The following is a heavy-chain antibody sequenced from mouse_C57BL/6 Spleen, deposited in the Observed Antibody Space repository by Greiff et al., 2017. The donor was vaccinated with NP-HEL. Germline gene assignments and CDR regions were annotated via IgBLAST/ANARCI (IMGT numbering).Heavy chain of an antibody. CDR2: IRLKSDNYAT. Sequence: EVKVEESGGGLVQPGGSMKLSCVASGFTFSNYWMNWVRQSPEKGLEWVAQIRLKSDNYATHYAESVKGRFTISRDDSKSSVYLQMNNLRAEDTGIYYCTDFLYDGYFDYWGQGTTLTVSS. J-gene: IGHJ2*01. CDR1: GFTFSNYW. D-gene: IGHD2-14*01. V-gene: IGHV6-3*01. CDR3: TDFLYDGYFDY.